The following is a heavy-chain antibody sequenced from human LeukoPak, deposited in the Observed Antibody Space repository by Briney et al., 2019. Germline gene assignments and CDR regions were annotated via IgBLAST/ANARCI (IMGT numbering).Heavy chain of an antibody. CDR1: GFTFASHW. Sequence: GSLRLSCAASGFTFASHWMNWVRQAPGRGLEWVANIKLGGSEIYYVDSVKGRFTISRDDAKNSLYLQMESLRDEDTAIYYCVGDRGDYWGQGTLVTVSS. J-gene: IGHJ4*02. CDR2: IKLGGSEI. CDR3: VGDRGDY. V-gene: IGHV3-7*01.